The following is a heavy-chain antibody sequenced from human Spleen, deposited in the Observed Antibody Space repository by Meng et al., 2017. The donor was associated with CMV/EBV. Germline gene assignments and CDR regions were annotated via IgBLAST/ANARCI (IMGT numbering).Heavy chain of an antibody. D-gene: IGHD3-3*01. CDR2: INHSGST. V-gene: IGHV4-34*01. CDR3: ARAYSSVFTTWDY. Sequence: SETLSLTCAVYGGSFSGYYWSWIRQPPGKGLEWIGEINHSGSTNYNPSLKSRVTISVDTSKNQFSLKLSSVTAADTAVYYCARAYSSVFTTWDYWGQGTLVTVSS. J-gene: IGHJ4*02. CDR1: GGSFSGYY.